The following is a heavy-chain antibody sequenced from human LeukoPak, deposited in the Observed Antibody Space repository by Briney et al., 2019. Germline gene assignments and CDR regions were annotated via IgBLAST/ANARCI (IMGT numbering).Heavy chain of an antibody. Sequence: GGSLRLSCAASGFTFSSYAMSWVRQAPGKGLEGVSAISGSGGSTYYADSVKGRFTISRDNSKNTLYLQMNSLRAEDTAVYYCAKVPSSSWSYFGYWGQGTLVTASS. J-gene: IGHJ4*02. V-gene: IGHV3-23*01. D-gene: IGHD6-13*01. CDR2: ISGSGGST. CDR3: AKVPSSSWSYFGY. CDR1: GFTFSSYA.